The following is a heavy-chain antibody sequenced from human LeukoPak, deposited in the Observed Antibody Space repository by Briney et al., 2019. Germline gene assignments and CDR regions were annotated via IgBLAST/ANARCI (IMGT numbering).Heavy chain of an antibody. J-gene: IGHJ4*02. V-gene: IGHV3-30-3*01. CDR3: ARASFGVIVGPDY. CDR1: GFTFSSYA. Sequence: KPGRSLRLSCAASGFTFSSYAMHWVRQAPGKGLEWVAVISYDGSNKYYADSVKGRFIISRDNSKNTLSLQMNSLRAEDTAVYYCARASFGVIVGPDYWGQGTLVTVSS. D-gene: IGHD3-3*01. CDR2: ISYDGSNK.